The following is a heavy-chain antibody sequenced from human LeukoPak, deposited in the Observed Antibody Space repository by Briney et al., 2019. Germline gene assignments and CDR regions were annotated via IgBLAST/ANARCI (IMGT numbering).Heavy chain of an antibody. D-gene: IGHD3-10*01. V-gene: IGHV4-61*02. CDR2: IYSTGST. CDR1: GGSISSGGYY. Sequence: SETRSLTCTVSGGSISSGGYYWSWIRQPAGKGLEYIGRIYSTGSTNYNPSLRSRVTISVDTSKNHFSLKLSSVTAADTAVYYCARDQTYSGSGIYTYFDYWGQGILVTVSS. CDR3: ARDQTYSGSGIYTYFDY. J-gene: IGHJ4*02.